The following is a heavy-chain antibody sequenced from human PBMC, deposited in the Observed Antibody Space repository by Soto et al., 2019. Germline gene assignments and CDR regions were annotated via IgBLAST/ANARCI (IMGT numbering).Heavy chain of an antibody. D-gene: IGHD3-3*01. CDR2: ISAYNGNT. J-gene: IGHJ1*01. CDR3: ARGRPYYDFWSGYYGSAEYFQH. V-gene: IGHV1-18*01. CDR1: GYTFTSYG. Sequence: GASVKVSCKASGYTFTSYGICWVRQAPGQGLEWMGWISAYNGNTNYAQKLQGRVTMTTNTSTSTAYMELRSLRSDDTAVYYCARGRPYYDFWSGYYGSAEYFQHWGQSTLVTVSS.